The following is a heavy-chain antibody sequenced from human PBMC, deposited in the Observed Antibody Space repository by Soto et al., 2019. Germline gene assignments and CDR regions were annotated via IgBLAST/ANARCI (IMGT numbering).Heavy chain of an antibody. Sequence: GGSLRLSCVASGFTFSNYWMHWVRQAPGKGLEWVSRISSDGSSTTYADSVKGRFTISRDNAENSLHLQMNSLRAEDTAVYYCASVRYCSENSCYSWFDYWGQGT. D-gene: IGHD2-15*01. V-gene: IGHV3-74*01. CDR3: ASVRYCSENSCYSWFDY. J-gene: IGHJ4*02. CDR1: GFTFSNYW. CDR2: ISSDGSST.